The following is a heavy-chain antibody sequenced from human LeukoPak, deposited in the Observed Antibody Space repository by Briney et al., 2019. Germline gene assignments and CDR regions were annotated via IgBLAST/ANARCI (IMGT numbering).Heavy chain of an antibody. J-gene: IGHJ4*02. CDR3: AKEGYYYDSSGYSFDY. CDR1: GFTFSSYG. Sequence: TGRSLRLSCAASGFTFSSYGMHLVRQAPGKGLEWVAVISYDGSNKYCADSVKGRFTISRDNSKNTLYLQMNSLRAEDTAVYYCAKEGYYYDSSGYSFDYWGQGTLVTVSS. V-gene: IGHV3-30*18. D-gene: IGHD3-22*01. CDR2: ISYDGSNK.